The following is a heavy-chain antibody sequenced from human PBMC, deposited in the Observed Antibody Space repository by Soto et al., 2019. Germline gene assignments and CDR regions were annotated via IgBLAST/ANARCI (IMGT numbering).Heavy chain of an antibody. CDR2: ISGSGGST. CDR1: GFTFSSYA. J-gene: IGHJ4*02. CDR3: AKDPLWYLMITLGQFYF. D-gene: IGHD3-16*01. Sequence: GGSLRLSCAASGFTFSSYAMSWVRQAPGKGLEWVSAISGSGGSTYYADSVKGRFTISRDNSKNTLYLQMNSLRAEDTAVYYCAKDPLWYLMITLGQFYFRAQGTLVTVSS. V-gene: IGHV3-23*01.